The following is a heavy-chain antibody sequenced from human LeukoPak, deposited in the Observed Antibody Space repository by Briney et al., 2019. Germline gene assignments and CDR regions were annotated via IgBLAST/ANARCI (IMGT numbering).Heavy chain of an antibody. J-gene: IGHJ4*02. D-gene: IGHD1-1*01. V-gene: IGHV4-59*01. CDR3: ARVDDWNALEY. CDR1: GGSLNNYY. Sequence: SETLSLTCTVSGGSLNNYYWSWIRQPPGKALEWIGYVYYSGGTNYNPSLKSRVTISVDTSKNQFSLKLRSVTAADTVLYYCARVDDWNALEYWGQGTLVTVSS. CDR2: VYYSGGT.